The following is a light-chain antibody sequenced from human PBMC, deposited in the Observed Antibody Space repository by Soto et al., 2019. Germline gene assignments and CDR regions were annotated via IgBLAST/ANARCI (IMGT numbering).Light chain of an antibody. CDR1: QTVTSSN. CDR2: GAS. J-gene: IGKJ1*01. CDR3: RQYGSSPPT. V-gene: IGKV3-20*01. Sequence: ELVLTQSPGTLSLSPGERATLSCRASQTVTSSNLAWYQQKPGQAPRLLMYGASRRATGVPDRFSGSGSGTDFTLTISRLEPEDFAVYYCRQYGSSPPTFGQGTKVDIK.